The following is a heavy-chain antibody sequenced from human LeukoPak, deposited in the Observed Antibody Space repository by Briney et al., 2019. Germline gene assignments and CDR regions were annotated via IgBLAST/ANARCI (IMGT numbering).Heavy chain of an antibody. Sequence: SETLSLTCTVSGGSISSSSYYWGWIRQPPGKGLEWIGSIYYSGRTYYNPPLKSRVTISVDTSKNQFSLKLSSVTAADTAVYYCASQSTVTGAFDIWGQGTMVTVSS. CDR3: ASQSTVTGAFDI. J-gene: IGHJ3*02. CDR1: GGSISSSSYY. D-gene: IGHD4-11*01. CDR2: IYYSGRT. V-gene: IGHV4-39*01.